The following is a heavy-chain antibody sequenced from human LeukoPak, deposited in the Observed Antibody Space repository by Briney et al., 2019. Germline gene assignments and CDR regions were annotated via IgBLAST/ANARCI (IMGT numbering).Heavy chain of an antibody. CDR1: GFTFNNYG. CDR2: IWYDGSNK. Sequence: GGSLRLSCATSGFTFNNYGMHWVCQAPGKGLEWMALIWYDGSNKYYADSVKGRFTISRDNSKNTLYLQMNSLRAEDTAVYYCSREYFDWSRNYYYGMDVWGQGTTVTVSS. V-gene: IGHV3-33*01. CDR3: SREYFDWSRNYYYGMDV. J-gene: IGHJ6*02. D-gene: IGHD3-9*01.